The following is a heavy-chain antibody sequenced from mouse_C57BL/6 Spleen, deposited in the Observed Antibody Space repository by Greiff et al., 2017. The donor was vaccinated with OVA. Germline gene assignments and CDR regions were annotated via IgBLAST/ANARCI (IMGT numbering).Heavy chain of an antibody. CDR3: ARHPHNGSSTGYAMDY. V-gene: IGHV2-6-1*01. Sequence: VQLQQSGPGLVAPSQCLSITCTVSGFSLTSYGVHWVRQPPGKGLEWLVVIWSDGSTTYNSAPKSRLSISKDNSKSQAFLKMNSLQTDDTAMYYCARHPHNGSSTGYAMDYWGQGTSVTVSS. CDR2: IWSDGST. D-gene: IGHD1-1*01. CDR1: GFSLTSYG. J-gene: IGHJ4*01.